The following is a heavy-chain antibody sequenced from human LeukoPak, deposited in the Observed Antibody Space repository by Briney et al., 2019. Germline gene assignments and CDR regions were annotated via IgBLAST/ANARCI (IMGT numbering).Heavy chain of an antibody. CDR1: GFTFSSYW. CDR2: IRYDGSNK. D-gene: IGHD3-10*01. CDR3: AKEGGVLLWFGEFDY. V-gene: IGHV3-30*02. Sequence: PGGSLRLSCAASGFTFSSYWMSWVRQAPGKGLEWVAFIRYDGSNKYYADSVKGRFTISRDNPKNTLYLQMNSLRAEDTAVYYCAKEGGVLLWFGEFDYWGQGTLVTVSS. J-gene: IGHJ4*02.